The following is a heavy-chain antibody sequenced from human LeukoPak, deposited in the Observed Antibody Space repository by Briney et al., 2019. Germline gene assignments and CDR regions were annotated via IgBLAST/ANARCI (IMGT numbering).Heavy chain of an antibody. CDR3: ARRPRGWSYYFDY. Sequence: SETLSLTCTVSGGSISSYYWSWIRRPPGKGLEWIGSIYYSGSTYYNPSLKSRVTISVDTSKNQFSLKLSSVTAADTAVYYCARRPRGWSYYFDYWGQGTLVTVSS. CDR2: IYYSGST. V-gene: IGHV4-59*05. D-gene: IGHD6-19*01. CDR1: GGSISSYY. J-gene: IGHJ4*02.